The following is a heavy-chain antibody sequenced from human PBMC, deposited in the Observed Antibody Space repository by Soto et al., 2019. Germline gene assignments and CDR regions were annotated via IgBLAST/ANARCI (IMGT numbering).Heavy chain of an antibody. CDR2: ISSSSSTI. Sequence: EVQLVESGGGLVQPGGSLRLSCAASGFTFSSYSMNWVRQAPGKGLEWVSYISSSSSTIYYADSVKGRFTISRDNAKNSLYLQMNGRRAEDTAVYYCARDLGLYYYERSGDSWGQGTLVTVSS. CDR1: GFTFSSYS. V-gene: IGHV3-48*01. J-gene: IGHJ5*02. D-gene: IGHD3-22*01. CDR3: ARDLGLYYYERSGDS.